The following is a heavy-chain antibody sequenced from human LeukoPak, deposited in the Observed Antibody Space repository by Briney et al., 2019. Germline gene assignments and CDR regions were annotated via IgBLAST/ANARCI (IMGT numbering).Heavy chain of an antibody. V-gene: IGHV1-24*01. J-gene: IGHJ1*01. CDR2: FDPEDGET. CDR1: GYTLTELS. Sequence: GASVKVSCKVSGYTLTELSMHWVRQAPGKGLEWMGGFDPEDGETIYAQKFQGRVTMTEDTSTDTAYMELSSLRSEDTAVYYCATTLAAAGTEGYFQHWGQGTLVTVSS. D-gene: IGHD6-13*01. CDR3: ATTLAAAGTEGYFQH.